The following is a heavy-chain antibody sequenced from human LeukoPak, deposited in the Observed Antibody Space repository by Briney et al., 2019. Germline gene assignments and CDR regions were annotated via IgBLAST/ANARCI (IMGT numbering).Heavy chain of an antibody. D-gene: IGHD6-13*01. CDR2: IITSGTPI. J-gene: IGHJ4*02. CDR3: AREEGSSSSYYDY. V-gene: IGHV3-48*03. Sequence: GGSLRLSCAASGFSFSSYEMNWVRQAPGKGLEWVSYIITSGTPIYYADSVKGRFTISRDNAKNSLYLQMNSLRAEDTAVYYCAREEGSSSSYYDYWGQGTLVTVSS. CDR1: GFSFSSYE.